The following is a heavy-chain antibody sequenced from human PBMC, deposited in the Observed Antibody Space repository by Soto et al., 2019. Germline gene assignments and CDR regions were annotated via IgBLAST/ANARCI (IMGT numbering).Heavy chain of an antibody. CDR1: GFTFSSYW. V-gene: IGHV3-7*01. Sequence: EVQLVESGGGLVQPGGSLRLSCAASGFTFSSYWMSWVRQAPGKGLEWVVNIKQEGSEKCYVDSVKGRFTISRDNAKNSLHLQMNSLRAEDTAVYYCARVLTGAFDYWGQGTLVTVSS. CDR2: IKQEGSEK. CDR3: ARVLTGAFDY. D-gene: IGHD3-9*01. J-gene: IGHJ4*02.